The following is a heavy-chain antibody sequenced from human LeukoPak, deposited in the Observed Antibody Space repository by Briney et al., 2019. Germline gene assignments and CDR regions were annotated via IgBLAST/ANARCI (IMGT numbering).Heavy chain of an antibody. CDR2: IRYDGSNK. CDR3: AKANIFGGLPGYSSSWPDIDY. Sequence: PGGSLRLSCAASGFTFSSYGMHWVRQAPGKGLEWVAFIRYDGSNKYYADSVKGRFTISRDNSKNTLYLQMNSLRAEDTAVYYCAKANIFGGLPGYSSSWPDIDYWGQGTLVTVSS. CDR1: GFTFSSYG. J-gene: IGHJ4*02. V-gene: IGHV3-30*02. D-gene: IGHD6-13*01.